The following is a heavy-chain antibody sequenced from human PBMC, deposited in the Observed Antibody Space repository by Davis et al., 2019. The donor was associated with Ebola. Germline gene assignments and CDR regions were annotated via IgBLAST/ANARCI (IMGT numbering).Heavy chain of an antibody. CDR1: GFTFSSYG. Sequence: GGSLRLSCAASGFTFSSYGMHWVRQAPGKGLEWVSVIYSGGSTYYADSVKGRFTISRDNSKNTLYLQMNSLRAEDTAVYYCARDLACTGGVCYEYYFDYWGQGTLVTVSS. CDR3: ARDLACTGGVCYEYYFDY. CDR2: IYSGGST. J-gene: IGHJ4*02. V-gene: IGHV3-66*01. D-gene: IGHD2-8*02.